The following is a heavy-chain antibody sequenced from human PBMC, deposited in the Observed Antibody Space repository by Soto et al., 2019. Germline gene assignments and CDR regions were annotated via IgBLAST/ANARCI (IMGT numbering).Heavy chain of an antibody. CDR2: MNPNSGNT. J-gene: IGHJ6*02. Sequence: GASVKVSCKASGYTFTSYDINWVRQATGQGLEWMGWMNPNSGNTGYAQKFQGRVTMTRNTSISTAYMELSSLRSEDTAVYYCASGYRSSSYVDPLDVWGQGTTVTVSS. V-gene: IGHV1-8*01. CDR1: GYTFTSYD. D-gene: IGHD6-13*01. CDR3: ASGYRSSSYVDPLDV.